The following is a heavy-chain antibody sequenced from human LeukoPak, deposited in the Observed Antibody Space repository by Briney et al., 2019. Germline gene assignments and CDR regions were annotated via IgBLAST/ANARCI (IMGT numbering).Heavy chain of an antibody. Sequence: ASVKVSCKAPGYTFTSYDINWVRQATGQGLEWMGWMNPNSGGTGYAQKFQGRVTMTRNTSISTAYMELSSLRSEDTAVYYCARGPYDILTGYRFDYWGQGTLVTVSS. V-gene: IGHV1-8*01. CDR2: MNPNSGGT. CDR3: ARGPYDILTGYRFDY. J-gene: IGHJ4*02. D-gene: IGHD3-9*01. CDR1: GYTFTSYD.